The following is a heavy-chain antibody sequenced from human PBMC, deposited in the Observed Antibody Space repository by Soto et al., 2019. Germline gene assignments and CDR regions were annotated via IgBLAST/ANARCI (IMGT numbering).Heavy chain of an antibody. J-gene: IGHJ4*02. CDR3: EKDFFYENRAPPRN. CDR1: GFTISSYG. D-gene: IGHD3-22*01. Sequence: GGSLRLSCAVSGFTISSYGMHWVRQAPGKGLEWVAIISHDRRNQFYADSVKGRFTISRDNSKNTLYLKMDSLRAEDTAVYYCEKDFFYENRAPPRNWGQGTLVTVSS. V-gene: IGHV3-30*18. CDR2: ISHDRRNQ.